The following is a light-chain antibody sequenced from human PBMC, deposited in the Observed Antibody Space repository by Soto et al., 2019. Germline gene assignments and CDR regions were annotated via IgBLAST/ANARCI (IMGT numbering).Light chain of an antibody. CDR2: QAS. CDR3: KEYNSYELT. J-gene: IGKJ1*01. Sequence: DIQMTHSPSTLSASVGDRVTITCRASQSIGTWLAWYQQKPGKAPKLLIYQASSLEVGVPLRFSGSGSGTESGLGINGLQPDDFATYYSKEYNSYELTFGPGTKV. V-gene: IGKV1-5*03. CDR1: QSIGTW.